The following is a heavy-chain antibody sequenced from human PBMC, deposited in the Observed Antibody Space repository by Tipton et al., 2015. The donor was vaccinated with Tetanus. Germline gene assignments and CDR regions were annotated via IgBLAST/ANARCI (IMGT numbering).Heavy chain of an antibody. CDR1: GYTFTGNY. D-gene: IGHD4-17*01. Sequence: QLVQSGPEVKRPGASVRVSCKASGYTFTGNYIHWVRRAPGQGLEWMGWINPNRGGTFYAQKFHGSVTMTSDTSSSTVYMELSRLRSDDTAVYYCARCNDYGSLTPIDLWGPGTRVTVSS. CDR2: INPNRGGT. CDR3: ARCNDYGSLTPIDL. J-gene: IGHJ5*02. V-gene: IGHV1-2*02.